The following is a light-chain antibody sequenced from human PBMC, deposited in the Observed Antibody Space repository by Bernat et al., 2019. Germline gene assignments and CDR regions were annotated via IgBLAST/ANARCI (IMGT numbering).Light chain of an antibody. V-gene: IGKV2-28*01. Sequence: DIVMTQSPLSLPVTPGDPASISCRSSQSLLHSNGYNYLYWYLQKPGQSPQLLIYLGSNRASGVPDRFSCSGSGTDFTLKISRVEAEDVGVYYCMQALQTPWTFGQGTKVEIK. CDR3: MQALQTPWT. J-gene: IGKJ1*01. CDR2: LGS. CDR1: QSLLHSNGYNY.